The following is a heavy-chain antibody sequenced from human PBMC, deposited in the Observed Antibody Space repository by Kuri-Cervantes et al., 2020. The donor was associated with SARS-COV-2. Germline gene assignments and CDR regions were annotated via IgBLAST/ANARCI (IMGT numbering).Heavy chain of an antibody. CDR3: ARDPLGFTFGGVIVDAFDI. D-gene: IGHD3-16*02. V-gene: IGHV4-4*07. CDR1: GGSISSYY. J-gene: IGHJ3*02. Sequence: SETLSLTCTVSGGSISSYYWSWIRQPAGKGLEWIGRIYTSGSPNYIPSLKSRVTMSVDTSKNQFSLKLSSVTAADTAVYCCARDPLGFTFGGVIVDAFDIWGQGTMVTVSS. CDR2: IYTSGSP.